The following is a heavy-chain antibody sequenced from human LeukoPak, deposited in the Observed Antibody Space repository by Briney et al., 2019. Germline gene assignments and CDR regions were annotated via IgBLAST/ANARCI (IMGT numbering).Heavy chain of an antibody. D-gene: IGHD6-13*01. CDR2: TYYRSKWYN. CDR3: ARWVSSAAGSTPNAFDI. Sequence: SQTLSLTCAISGDSVSSNSAAWNWIRQSPSRGLEWLGRTYYRSKWYNDYAVSVKSRITINPDTSKNQFSLKLSSVTAADTAVYYCARWVSSAAGSTPNAFDIWGQGTMVTVSS. V-gene: IGHV6-1*01. J-gene: IGHJ3*02. CDR1: GDSVSSNSAA.